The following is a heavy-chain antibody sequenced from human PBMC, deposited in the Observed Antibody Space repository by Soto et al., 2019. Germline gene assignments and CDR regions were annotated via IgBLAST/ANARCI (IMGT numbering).Heavy chain of an antibody. D-gene: IGHD3-22*01. CDR3: ARDGGGYYDSSRGFDY. CDR2: IYYSGST. CDR1: GGSISSGDYY. V-gene: IGHV4-30-4*01. J-gene: IGHJ4*02. Sequence: SETLSLTCTVSGGSISSGDYYWSWIRQPPGKGLEWIGYIYYSGSTYYNPSLKSRVTISVDTSKNQFSLKLSSVTAADTAVYYCARDGGGYYDSSRGFDYWGQGTLVTVSS.